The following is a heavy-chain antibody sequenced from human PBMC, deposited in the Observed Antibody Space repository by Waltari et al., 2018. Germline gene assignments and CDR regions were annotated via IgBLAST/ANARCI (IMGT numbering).Heavy chain of an antibody. V-gene: IGHV3-21*01. D-gene: IGHD3-3*01. CDR2: ISSSSSYI. Sequence: EVQLVESGGGLVKPGGSLRLSCAASGFTFSSYSMNWVRQAPGEGLEGVSSISSSSSYIYYADSVKGRFTISRDNAKNSLYLQMNSLRAEDTAVYYCAREGSGFDYWGQGTLVTVSS. J-gene: IGHJ4*02. CDR3: AREGSGFDY. CDR1: GFTFSSYS.